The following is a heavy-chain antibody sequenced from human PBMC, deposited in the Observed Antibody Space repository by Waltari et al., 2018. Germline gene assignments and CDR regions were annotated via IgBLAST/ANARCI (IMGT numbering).Heavy chain of an antibody. CDR2: RRLKWINT. Sequence: EVQLVESGGGLVQPGGSLRLSCAASGCTFSSQDMSGVRQAPGKGLECVSARRLKWINTYYSDSVKGRFTISRDNAKNTLYLQMNSLRAEDTAVYYCAKVNWNTNDQSWGQGTLVTVSS. J-gene: IGHJ5*02. CDR3: AKVNWNTNDQS. CDR1: GCTFSSQD. D-gene: IGHD1-20*01. V-gene: IGHV3-23*04.